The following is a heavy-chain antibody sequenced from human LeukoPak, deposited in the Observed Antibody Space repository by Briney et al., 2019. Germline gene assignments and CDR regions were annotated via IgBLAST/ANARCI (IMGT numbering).Heavy chain of an antibody. V-gene: IGHV3-53*01. D-gene: IGHD3-9*01. Sequence: GGPLRLSWAAPGFPSRKTSMTWVPQTPGKGLEWVSVIYVGGSAYYADSVKGRFTISGDSSKNTLYLQMNSLRAEDTAVYYCARLKIDGTHFDYWGQGTLVTVSS. J-gene: IGHJ4*02. CDR2: IYVGGSA. CDR3: ARLKIDGTHFDY. CDR1: GFPSRKTS.